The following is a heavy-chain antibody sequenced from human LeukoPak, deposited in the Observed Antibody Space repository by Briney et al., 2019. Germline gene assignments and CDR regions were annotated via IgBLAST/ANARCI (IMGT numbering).Heavy chain of an antibody. Sequence: GGSLRLSCAASGFTSSSYAMSWVRHAPGKGLEWVSAISGSGGSTYYADSVKGRFTISRDNSKNTLSLQMNSLTAEDTAVYYCAKDSPFAYSSTLFDYWGQGTLVTVSS. CDR3: AKDSPFAYSSTLFDY. D-gene: IGHD6-13*01. V-gene: IGHV3-23*01. J-gene: IGHJ4*02. CDR2: ISGSGGST. CDR1: GFTSSSYA.